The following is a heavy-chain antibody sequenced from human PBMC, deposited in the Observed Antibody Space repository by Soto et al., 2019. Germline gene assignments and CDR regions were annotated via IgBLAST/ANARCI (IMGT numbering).Heavy chain of an antibody. J-gene: IGHJ5*02. CDR1: GGSISSYY. D-gene: IGHD1-26*01. CDR2: IYHSGST. Sequence: SETLSLTCTVSGGSISSYYWSWIRQPPGKGLEWIGYIYHSGSTYYNPSLKSRVTISVDRSKNQFSLKLGSVITADTAVYYCARRGSYSPSYNYFDQWGEGTLLTLS. V-gene: IGHV4-59*01. CDR3: ARRGSYSPSYNYFDQ.